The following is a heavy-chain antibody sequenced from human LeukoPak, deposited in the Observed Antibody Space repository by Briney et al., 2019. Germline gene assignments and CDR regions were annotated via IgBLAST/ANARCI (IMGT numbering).Heavy chain of an antibody. D-gene: IGHD1-26*01. J-gene: IGHJ5*02. Sequence: ASVKVSCKASGYTFTSYYMHWVRQAPGQGLEWMGLINPTGGSTGYAQKFQGRVTITRDMSTSTDYMELSSLRSEDTAIYYCARDNSVGDNAWWFDPWGQGTLVTVSS. CDR3: ARDNSVGDNAWWFDP. CDR1: GYTFTSYY. V-gene: IGHV1-46*01. CDR2: INPTGGST.